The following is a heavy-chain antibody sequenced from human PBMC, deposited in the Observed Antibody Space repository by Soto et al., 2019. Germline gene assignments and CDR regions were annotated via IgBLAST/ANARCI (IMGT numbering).Heavy chain of an antibody. D-gene: IGHD1-1*01. V-gene: IGHV3-48*01. J-gene: IGHJ4*02. CDR3: ARDPGTTRFDY. Sequence: GGSLRLSCAASGVPFTTYSMNWVRQAPGKGLEWVSYISSSSSTIYYADSVKGRFTISRDNAKNSLYLQMNSLRGEDTAVYYCARDPGTTRFDYWGQGALVTVSS. CDR2: ISSSSSTI. CDR1: GVPFTTYS.